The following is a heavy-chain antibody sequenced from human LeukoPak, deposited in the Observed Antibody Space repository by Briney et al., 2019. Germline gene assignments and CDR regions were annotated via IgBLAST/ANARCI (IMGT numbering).Heavy chain of an antibody. CDR1: GFTFSSYS. CDR2: ISSSSSTI. V-gene: IGHV3-48*01. J-gene: IGHJ6*03. Sequence: PGGSLRLSCAASGFTFSSYSMNRVRQAPGKGLEWVSYISSSSSTIYYADSVKGRFTISRDNAKNSLYLQMTSLRAEDTAVYYCARGTVTTVSYYYYYMDVWGKGTTVTVPS. D-gene: IGHD4-17*01. CDR3: ARGTVTTVSYYYYYMDV.